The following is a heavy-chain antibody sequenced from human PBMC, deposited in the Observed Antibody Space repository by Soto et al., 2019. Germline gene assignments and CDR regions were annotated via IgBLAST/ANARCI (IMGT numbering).Heavy chain of an antibody. CDR2: FDPEDGET. V-gene: IGHV1-24*01. J-gene: IGHJ4*02. Sequence: ASVKVSCKVSGYTLTELSMHWVRQAPGKGLEWMGGFDPEDGETIYAQKFQGRVTMTEDTSTDTAYMELSSLRSEDTAVYSCATVNLVGSRYYFDYWGQGTLVTVSS. CDR1: GYTLTELS. D-gene: IGHD1-26*01. CDR3: ATVNLVGSRYYFDY.